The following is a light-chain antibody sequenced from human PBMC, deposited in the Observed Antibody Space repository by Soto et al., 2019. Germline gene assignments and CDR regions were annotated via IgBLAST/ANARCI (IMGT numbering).Light chain of an antibody. CDR1: QSVSSY. Sequence: EIVLTQSPATLSLSPGERATLSCRASQSVSSYLAWYQQKPGQAPRPLIYDASNRATGIPARFSGSGSGTDFTLTISSLEPEDFAVYYCQQRSNWPPLLTFGGGTKVDIK. CDR3: QQRSNWPPLLT. V-gene: IGKV3-11*01. J-gene: IGKJ4*01. CDR2: DAS.